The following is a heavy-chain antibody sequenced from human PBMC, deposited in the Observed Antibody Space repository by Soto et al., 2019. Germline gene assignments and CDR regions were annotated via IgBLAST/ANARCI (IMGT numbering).Heavy chain of an antibody. D-gene: IGHD1-7*01. CDR3: ATQQEGTFY. CDR2: INTDNGNT. CDR1: GYTFTSHT. J-gene: IGHJ4*02. V-gene: IGHV1-3*04. Sequence: QVQLVQSGAEVKKPGASVKVSCKASGYTFTSHTMHWVRQAPGQRLEWMGWINTDNGNTKYSQNFQGRVTITRDTSASTAYMDLSSLISEDTAVYYCATQQEGTFYWGQGTLVTVSS.